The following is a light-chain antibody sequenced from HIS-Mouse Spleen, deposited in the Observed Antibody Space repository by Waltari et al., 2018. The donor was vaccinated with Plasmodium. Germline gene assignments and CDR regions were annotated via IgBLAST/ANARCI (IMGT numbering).Light chain of an antibody. Sequence: QSVLPQPPSASGTPGQRFPIPCSGNSTTFGITAVNWYQQLPGTAPKLLIYSKNQRPSGVPERFSGSKSGTSASLAISGLQSEDEADYYCAAWDDSLNGVVFGGGTKLTVL. V-gene: IGLV1-44*01. CDR3: AAWDDSLNGVV. CDR1: STTFGITA. J-gene: IGLJ2*01. CDR2: SKN.